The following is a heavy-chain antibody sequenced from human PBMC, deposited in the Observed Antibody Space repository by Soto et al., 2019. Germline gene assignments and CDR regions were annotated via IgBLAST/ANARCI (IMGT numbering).Heavy chain of an antibody. D-gene: IGHD6-13*01. Sequence: QAQLQESGPGPVKPSETLSLTCTVSGVSVSGGTHYWSWIRQPPGKGLEWIGYIYNSGSTNYNPSHKSRATITVETPQNQFSLKLSSVTAADTAVYYCARGYRSSWYWFDLWGRGTLVTVSS. V-gene: IGHV4-61*01. J-gene: IGHJ2*01. CDR1: GVSVSGGTHY. CDR2: IYNSGST. CDR3: ARGYRSSWYWFDL.